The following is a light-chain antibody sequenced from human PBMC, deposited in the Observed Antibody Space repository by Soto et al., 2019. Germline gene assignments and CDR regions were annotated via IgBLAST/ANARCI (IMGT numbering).Light chain of an antibody. J-gene: IGKJ1*01. CDR3: QQDGSSSWT. Sequence: EIVLTQSPGTLSLSPGERATLSCRASQSVSSSYVAWYQQKPGQAPRLLIYGASSMATGIPDRFSGSGSETDFTLTISRLEPEDFAVYYCQQDGSSSWTFGQGTKVEIE. CDR2: GAS. CDR1: QSVSSSY. V-gene: IGKV3-20*01.